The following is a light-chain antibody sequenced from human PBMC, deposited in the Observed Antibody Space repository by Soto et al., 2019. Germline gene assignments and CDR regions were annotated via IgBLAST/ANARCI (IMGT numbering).Light chain of an antibody. CDR2: GVS. V-gene: IGKV1-39*01. Sequence: DIQMTQSPSSLSASVGDKFTMTCLSSQSISSSLNWYQQKSGKAPNLLIYGVSRLQGGVPSRFSGSGSGTDFTLSISSLQPEDFATYYCQQSYTAPSITFGQGTRLEI. J-gene: IGKJ5*01. CDR3: QQSYTAPSIT. CDR1: QSISSS.